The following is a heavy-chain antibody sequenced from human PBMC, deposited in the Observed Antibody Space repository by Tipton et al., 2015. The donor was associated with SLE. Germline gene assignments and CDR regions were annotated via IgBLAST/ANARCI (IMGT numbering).Heavy chain of an antibody. V-gene: IGHV4-39*01. D-gene: IGHD6-6*01. J-gene: IGHJ2*01. CDR3: APSIAARPRDWYFDL. Sequence: TLSLTCTVSGGSISSSSYYWGWIRQPPGKGLEWIGSIYYSGSTYYNPSLKSRVTISVDTSKTQFSLNLSSVTAADTAVYYCAPSIAARPRDWYFDLWGRGTLVTVSS. CDR1: GGSISSSSYY. CDR2: IYYSGST.